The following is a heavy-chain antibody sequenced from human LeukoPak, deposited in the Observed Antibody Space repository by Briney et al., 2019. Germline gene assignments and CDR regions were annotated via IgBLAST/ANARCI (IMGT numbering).Heavy chain of an antibody. Sequence: PSETLSLTCTVSGVSISSYYWNWIRQPPGKGLEWIGYIYYSGSTTYNPSLKSRVTMSVDTSKNQFSLKLNSVTAADTAVYYCAGGGSSWYDGIDYWGQGTLVTVSS. J-gene: IGHJ4*02. CDR2: IYYSGST. CDR3: AGGGSSWYDGIDY. D-gene: IGHD6-13*01. V-gene: IGHV4-59*01. CDR1: GVSISSYY.